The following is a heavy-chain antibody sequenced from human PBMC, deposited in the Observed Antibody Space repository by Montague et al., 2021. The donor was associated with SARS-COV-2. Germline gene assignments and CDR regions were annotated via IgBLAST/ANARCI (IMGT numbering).Heavy chain of an antibody. CDR2: IYHSGST. CDR1: GGSISSSNW. J-gene: IGHJ4*02. D-gene: IGHD3-10*01. CDR3: ASRYYGSGSCLPFDD. Sequence: SETLSLTCAVSGGSISSSNWWSWVRQPPGKGLEWIGEIYHSGSTNYNPSLKSRVTISVDKSKNQFSLKLSSVTAADTAVYYCASRYYGSGSCLPFDDWGQGTLVTVSS. V-gene: IGHV4-4*02.